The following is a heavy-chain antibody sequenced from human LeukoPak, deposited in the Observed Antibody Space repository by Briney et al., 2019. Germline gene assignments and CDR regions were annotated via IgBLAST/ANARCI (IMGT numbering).Heavy chain of an antibody. CDR3: ARGEYVISGYRNDAFDI. V-gene: IGHV1-2*02. D-gene: IGHD3-22*01. Sequence: ASVKVSCKASGYTFTGYYMHWVRQAPGQGLEWMGWINPNSGGTNYAQKFQGRVTMTRDTSSSTAYMEISRLRSDDTAVYYCARGEYVISGYRNDAFDIWGQGTMVTVSS. J-gene: IGHJ3*02. CDR2: INPNSGGT. CDR1: GYTFTGYY.